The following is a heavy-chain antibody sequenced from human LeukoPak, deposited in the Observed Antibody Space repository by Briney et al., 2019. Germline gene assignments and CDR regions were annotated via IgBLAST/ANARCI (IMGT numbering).Heavy chain of an antibody. CDR3: ARGLSSGWYNWFDP. D-gene: IGHD6-19*01. CDR2: MNPNSGNT. Sequence: VASVKVSCKASGYTFTSYYMHWVRQATGQGLEWMGWMNPNSGNTGYAQKFQGRVTITRNTSISTAYMELSSLRSEDTAVYYCARGLSSGWYNWFDPWGQGTLVTVSS. V-gene: IGHV1-8*03. CDR1: GYTFTSYY. J-gene: IGHJ5*02.